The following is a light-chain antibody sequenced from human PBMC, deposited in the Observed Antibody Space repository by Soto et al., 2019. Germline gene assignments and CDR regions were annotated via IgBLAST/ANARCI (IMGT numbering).Light chain of an antibody. CDR3: QQGNSFPLT. V-gene: IGKV1D-12*01. CDR2: KVA. Sequence: DIQMTQSPSSVSASVGETVTITCRASQGISSWLAWYQQKPGKAPKLLIYKVASLRNGVPPRFSGSGSGTDFTLTISSLQPEDFATYYCQQGNSFPLTVGGGTKVEIK. CDR1: QGISSW. J-gene: IGKJ4*01.